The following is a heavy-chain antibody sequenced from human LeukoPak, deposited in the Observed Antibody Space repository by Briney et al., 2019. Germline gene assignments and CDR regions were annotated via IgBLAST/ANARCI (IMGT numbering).Heavy chain of an antibody. D-gene: IGHD6-13*01. CDR3: AKSGYSSSWFFDY. CDR1: GFTFSSYG. CDR2: ISYDGSNK. J-gene: IGHJ4*02. Sequence: AGGSLRLSCAASGFTFSSYGMHWVRQAPGKGLEWVAVISYDGSNKYYADSVKGRFTISRDNSKNTLYLQMNSLRAEDTAVYYCAKSGYSSSWFFDYWGQGTLVTVS. V-gene: IGHV3-30*18.